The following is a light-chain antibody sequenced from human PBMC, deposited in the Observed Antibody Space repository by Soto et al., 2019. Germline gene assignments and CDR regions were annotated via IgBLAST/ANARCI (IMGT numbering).Light chain of an antibody. CDR3: QQSYSTPYT. Sequence: DIQMTQSPSSLSASVGDRVTITCRASQSISTYLNWYQQKPGKAPNLLIYAASSFQSGVPSRFSGSGSRTDFTLTISSLYPEDFATYYCQQSYSTPYTFGQGTKLAI. CDR2: AAS. J-gene: IGKJ2*01. CDR1: QSISTY. V-gene: IGKV1-39*01.